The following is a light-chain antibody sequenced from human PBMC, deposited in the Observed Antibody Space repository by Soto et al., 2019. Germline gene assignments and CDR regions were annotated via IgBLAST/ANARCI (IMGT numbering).Light chain of an antibody. V-gene: IGKV1-5*01. CDR2: DSS. CDR1: QSISTY. Sequence: DIQMTQSPSTLSASVGDRITITCRASQSISTYLNWYQQKPGEASTLLVYDSSTLESGVPSRFSGSGSGPEFTLTISSLQPDDFATYYCQQYNSYWTFGQGTKVDIK. CDR3: QQYNSYWT. J-gene: IGKJ1*01.